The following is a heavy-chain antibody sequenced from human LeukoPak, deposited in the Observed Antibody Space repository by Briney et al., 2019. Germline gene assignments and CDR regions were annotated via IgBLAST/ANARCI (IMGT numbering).Heavy chain of an antibody. CDR3: GGTYCSNGVCYRDDSFDI. CDR1: GFTFSSYA. Sequence: GGSLRLSCSASGFTFSSYAMHWVRQAPGKGLEYVSAISSNGGSTYYADSVKGRFTISRDNSKNTLYLQMNSLRAEDSAVYYCGGTYCSNGVCYRDDSFDIWGQGTPVTVSS. D-gene: IGHD2-8*01. J-gene: IGHJ3*02. V-gene: IGHV3-64*04. CDR2: ISSNGGST.